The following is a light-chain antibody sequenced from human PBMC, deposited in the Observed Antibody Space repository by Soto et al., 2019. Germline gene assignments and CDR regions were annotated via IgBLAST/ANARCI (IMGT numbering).Light chain of an antibody. CDR3: SSYTSSSTLAYV. J-gene: IGLJ1*01. V-gene: IGLV2-14*01. CDR1: SSDVGGYNY. Sequence: QSALTQPASVSGSPGQSITISCTGISSDVGGYNYVSWYQQHPGKAPKLMIYDVSNRPSGVSNRFSGSKSGNTASLTISGLQAEEEADYYCSSYTSSSTLAYVFGTGTKVTVL. CDR2: DVS.